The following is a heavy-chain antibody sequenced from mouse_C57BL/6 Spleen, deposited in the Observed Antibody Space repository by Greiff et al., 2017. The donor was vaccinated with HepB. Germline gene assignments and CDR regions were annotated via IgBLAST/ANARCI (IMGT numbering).Heavy chain of an antibody. CDR2: IDPSDSYT. D-gene: IGHD3-2*02. V-gene: IGHV1-69*01. CDR3: AREKTAQASGFAY. J-gene: IGHJ3*01. Sequence: QVQLQQPGAELVMPGASVKLSCKASGYTFTSYWMHWVKQRPGQGLEWIGAIDPSDSYTNYNQKFKGKSILTVDKSSSTAYMQLSSLTSADSAVDDCAREKTAQASGFAYWGQVTLVTVSA. CDR1: GYTFTSYW.